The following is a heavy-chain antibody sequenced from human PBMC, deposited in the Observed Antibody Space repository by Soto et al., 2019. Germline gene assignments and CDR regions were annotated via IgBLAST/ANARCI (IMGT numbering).Heavy chain of an antibody. CDR2: IYCSGST. J-gene: IGHJ5*02. Sequence: SETLSLTCTVSGGSISSGDYYWSWIRQPPGKGLEWIGYIYCSGSTYYNPSLKSRVTISVDTSKNQFSLKLSSVTAADTAVYYCARLRRYYYGSGSQTRHHYNWFDPWGQGTLVTVSS. D-gene: IGHD3-10*01. V-gene: IGHV4-30-4*01. CDR3: ARLRRYYYGSGSQTRHHYNWFDP. CDR1: GGSISSGDYY.